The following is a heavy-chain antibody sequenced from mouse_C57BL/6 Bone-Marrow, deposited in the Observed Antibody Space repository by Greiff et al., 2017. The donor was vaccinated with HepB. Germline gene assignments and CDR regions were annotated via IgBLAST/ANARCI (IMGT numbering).Heavy chain of an antibody. Sequence: QVQLQQSGAELVRPGASVTLSCKASGYTFTDYEMHWVKQTPVHGLEWIGAIDPETGGTAYNQKFKGKAILTADKSSSTAYMELRSLTSEDSAVYYCTNYYGSSYDYWGQGTTLTVPS. V-gene: IGHV1-15*01. J-gene: IGHJ2*01. CDR1: GYTFTDYE. CDR2: IDPETGGT. CDR3: TNYYGSSYDY. D-gene: IGHD1-1*01.